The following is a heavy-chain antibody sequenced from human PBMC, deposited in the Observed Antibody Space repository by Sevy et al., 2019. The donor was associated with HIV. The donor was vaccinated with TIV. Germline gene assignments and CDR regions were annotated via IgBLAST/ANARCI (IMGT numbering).Heavy chain of an antibody. CDR3: ARVRTAVAGTGGIGY. V-gene: IGHV4-34*01. CDR2: INHSGST. J-gene: IGHJ4*02. CDR1: GGSFSGYY. D-gene: IGHD6-19*01. Sequence: SETLSLTCAVYGGSFSGYYWSWIRQPPGKGLEWIGEINHSGSTNYNPSLKSRVTISVDTSKNQFSLKLSSVTAADTAMYYCARVRTAVAGTGGIGYWGQGTLVTVSS.